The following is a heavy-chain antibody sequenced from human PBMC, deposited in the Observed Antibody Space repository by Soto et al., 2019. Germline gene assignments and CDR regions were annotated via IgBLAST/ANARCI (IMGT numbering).Heavy chain of an antibody. Sequence: EAELVESGGGLVQPGGSLTLSCAASGFIFSDYEVDWVRQAPGRGPEWISYISDGGTTIYYAASVKGRFTISRDDAKKSLYLHMKNLRVDDTAIYFCVKEYCTGGICFDAFDLWGQGTVVTVSS. D-gene: IGHD2-8*02. CDR1: GFIFSDYE. J-gene: IGHJ3*01. CDR3: VKEYCTGGICFDAFDL. V-gene: IGHV3-48*03. CDR2: ISDGGTTI.